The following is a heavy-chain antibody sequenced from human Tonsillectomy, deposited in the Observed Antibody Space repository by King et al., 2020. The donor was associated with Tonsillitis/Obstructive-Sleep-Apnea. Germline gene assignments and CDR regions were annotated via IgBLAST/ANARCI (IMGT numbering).Heavy chain of an antibody. J-gene: IGHJ4*01. CDR2: SNHSGST. CDR3: ATNPTCLSGGTCYFFDY. CDR1: GGSVSAFY. D-gene: IGHD2-15*01. V-gene: IGHV4-34*01. Sequence: VQLQQWGAGLLKPSETLSLTCAVDGGSVSAFYWSWIRQPPGKGREWIWVSNHSGSTNSNQSLKSRVTISLDTSKNQFSLKLSSVTAADTAVYYCATNPTCLSGGTCYFFDYWGHGTLVTVSS.